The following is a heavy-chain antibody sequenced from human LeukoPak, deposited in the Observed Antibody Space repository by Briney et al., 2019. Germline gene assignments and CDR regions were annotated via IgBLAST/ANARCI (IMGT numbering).Heavy chain of an antibody. V-gene: IGHV4-39*01. CDR1: GFTFTSYW. Sequence: GSLRLSCAASGFTFTSYWMTWIRQPPGKGLEWIGSIYYSGSTYYNPSLKSRVTISVDTSKNQFSLKLSSVTAADTAVYYCALKWELDYWGQGTLVTVSS. D-gene: IGHD1-26*01. J-gene: IGHJ4*02. CDR3: ALKWELDY. CDR2: IYYSGST.